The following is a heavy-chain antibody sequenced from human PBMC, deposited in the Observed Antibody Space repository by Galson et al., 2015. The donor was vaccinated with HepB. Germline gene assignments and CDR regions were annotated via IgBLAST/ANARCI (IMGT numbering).Heavy chain of an antibody. CDR1: GYTFTSYA. CDR2: INAGNGNT. CDR3: ARGTIFGVVTPDY. Sequence: SVKVSCKASGYTFTSYAMHWVRQAPGQRLEWMGWINAGNGNTKYSQKFQGRVTITRDTSASTAYMELSSLRSEDTAVYYCARGTIFGVVTPDYWGQGTLVTVSS. D-gene: IGHD3-3*01. J-gene: IGHJ4*02. V-gene: IGHV1-3*01.